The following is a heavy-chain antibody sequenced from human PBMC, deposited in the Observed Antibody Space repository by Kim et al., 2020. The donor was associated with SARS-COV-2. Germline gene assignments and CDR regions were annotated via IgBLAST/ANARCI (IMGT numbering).Heavy chain of an antibody. D-gene: IGHD3-22*01. J-gene: IGHJ2*01. CDR3: ARDGPLYYYDSSGYDYWYFDL. Sequence: SVKVSCKASGGTFSSYAISWVRQAPGQGLEWMGRIIPILGIANYAQKFQGRVTITADKSTSTAYMELSSLRSEDTAVYYCARDGPLYYYDSSGYDYWYFDLWGRGTLVTVSS. V-gene: IGHV1-69*04. CDR2: IIPILGIA. CDR1: GGTFSSYA.